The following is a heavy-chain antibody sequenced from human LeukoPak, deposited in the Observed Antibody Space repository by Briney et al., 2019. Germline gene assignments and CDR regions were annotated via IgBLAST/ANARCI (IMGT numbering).Heavy chain of an antibody. D-gene: IGHD3-10*01. J-gene: IGHJ4*02. CDR1: GGSISSSYW. V-gene: IGHV4-4*02. Sequence: PSGTLSLTCAVSGGSISSSYWWSWVRQPPGKGLEWIGEVYHSGSTNYYPSLKSRVTISVDTSKNQFSLKLSSVTAADTAVYYCAPTPTTYYYGSGSYFVYWGQGTLVTVSS. CDR3: APTPTTYYYGSGSYFVY. CDR2: VYHSGST.